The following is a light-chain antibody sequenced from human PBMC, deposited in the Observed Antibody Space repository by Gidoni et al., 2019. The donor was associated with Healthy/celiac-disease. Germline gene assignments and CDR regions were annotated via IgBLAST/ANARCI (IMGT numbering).Light chain of an antibody. CDR1: QSVSSSY. CDR3: QQYGSSPPLT. Sequence: IVLTHSPGTLSLSPGERATLSCRASQSVSSSYLAWYQQKPGQAPRLLIYGASSRATGIPDRFSGSGSGTDFTLTISRLEPEDFAVYYCQQYGSSPPLTFGGGTKVEIK. V-gene: IGKV3-20*01. J-gene: IGKJ4*01. CDR2: GAS.